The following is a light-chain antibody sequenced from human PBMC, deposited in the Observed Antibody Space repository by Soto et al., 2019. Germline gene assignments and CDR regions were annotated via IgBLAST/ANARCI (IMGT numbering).Light chain of an antibody. CDR3: QQYGNSPLT. CDR2: GAS. V-gene: IGKV3-20*01. CDR1: QSVSGSD. Sequence: ESVLTQSPGTLSLSPGERATVSCLASQSVSGSDLAWAQQKPGQAPRLLIYGASNRATGIPDRFSGSGSGTDFTLTISRLEPEDFAVYYCQQYGNSPLTFGGGTKVDIK. J-gene: IGKJ4*01.